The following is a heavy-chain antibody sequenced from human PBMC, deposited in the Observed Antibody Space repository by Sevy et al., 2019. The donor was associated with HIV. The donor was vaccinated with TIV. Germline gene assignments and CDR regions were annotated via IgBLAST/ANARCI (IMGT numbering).Heavy chain of an antibody. CDR1: GYTFTCYY. Sequence: ASVKVSCKASGYTFTCYYMHWVRQAPGQGLEWMGWINPNSGGTNYAQKFQGRVTMTRDTSISTAYMELSRLRSDDTAVYYCAQSKGIQTSIDYWGQGSLVTVSS. J-gene: IGHJ4*02. V-gene: IGHV1-2*02. CDR3: AQSKGIQTSIDY. CDR2: INPNSGGT. D-gene: IGHD5-18*01.